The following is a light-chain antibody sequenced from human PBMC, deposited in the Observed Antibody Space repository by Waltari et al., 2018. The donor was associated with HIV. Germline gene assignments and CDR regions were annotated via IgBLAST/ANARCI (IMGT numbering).Light chain of an antibody. CDR2: VNSDGSH. CDR3: QTWGPGIGL. CDR1: SRLTTYG. Sequence: QLVLTQSPSASASLGASVKLTCTLGSRLTTYGIAWHQQQPEKRPRYLMTVNSDGSHSKGHGIPDRFLGSSSGAELYLTISSLQSEDEAVYYGQTWGPGIGLFGRGTQLTVL. J-gene: IGLJ3*02. V-gene: IGLV4-69*01.